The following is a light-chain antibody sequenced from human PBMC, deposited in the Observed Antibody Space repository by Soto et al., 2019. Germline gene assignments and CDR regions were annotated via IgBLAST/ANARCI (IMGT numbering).Light chain of an antibody. J-gene: IGKJ4*01. CDR2: GAS. Sequence: EIVLTQSPGTLSLSPGERATLSCRASQSVSSSYVAWYQQKPGQAPRLLIYGASSRATGIPDRFSGSGSGTDFTLTISRLEPEDFAVYYCQQYGSSPSLTLGGGTKV. V-gene: IGKV3-20*01. CDR3: QQYGSSPSLT. CDR1: QSVSSSY.